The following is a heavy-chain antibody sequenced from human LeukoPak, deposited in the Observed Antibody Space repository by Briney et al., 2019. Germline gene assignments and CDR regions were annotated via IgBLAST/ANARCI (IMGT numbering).Heavy chain of an antibody. CDR3: AKDGLEGYYYDSSGYFPY. V-gene: IGHV3-30*18. CDR1: GFTFSSYG. CDR2: ISYDGSNK. Sequence: GGSLRLSCAASGFTFSSYGMHWVRQAPGKGLEWVAVISYDGSNKYYADSVKGRFTISRDNSKNTLYLQMNSLRAEDTAVYYCAKDGLEGYYYDSSGYFPYWGQGTLVTVSS. D-gene: IGHD3-22*01. J-gene: IGHJ4*02.